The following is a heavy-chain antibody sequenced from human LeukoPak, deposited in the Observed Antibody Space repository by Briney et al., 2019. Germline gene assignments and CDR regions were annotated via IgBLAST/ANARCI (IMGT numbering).Heavy chain of an antibody. CDR3: ARHGYGDIFDY. CDR1: GYSISSGYY. CDR2: IYHSGST. J-gene: IGHJ4*02. Sequence: PSETLSLTCAVSGYSISSGYYWGRIRQPPGKGLEWIGSIYHSGSTYYNPSLKSRVTISVDTSKNQFSLKLSSVTAADTAVYYCARHGYGDIFDYWGQGTLVTVSS. V-gene: IGHV4-38-2*01. D-gene: IGHD4-17*01.